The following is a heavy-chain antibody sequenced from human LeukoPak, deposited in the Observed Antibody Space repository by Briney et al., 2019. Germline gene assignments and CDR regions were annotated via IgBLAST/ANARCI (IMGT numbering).Heavy chain of an antibody. V-gene: IGHV3-9*03. CDR3: AKGKFYYDSSGYPNDAFDI. J-gene: IGHJ3*02. CDR2: ISWNSGNI. Sequence: GRSLRLSCAASGFTFDDYAMHWVRQAPGKGLEWVSGISWNSGNIGYADSVKGRFTISRDNAKNSLYLQMNSLRAEDMALYYCAKGKFYYDSSGYPNDAFDIWGQGTMVTVSS. CDR1: GFTFDDYA. D-gene: IGHD3-22*01.